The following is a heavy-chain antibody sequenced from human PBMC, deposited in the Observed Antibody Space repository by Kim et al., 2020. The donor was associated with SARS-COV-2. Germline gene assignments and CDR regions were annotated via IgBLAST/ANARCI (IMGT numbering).Heavy chain of an antibody. D-gene: IGHD3-16*01. Sequence: TDGGTTDYAAPVKGRFTISRDDSKNTLYRQMNSLKIEDTAVYYCTATLGYWGQGTLVTVSS. CDR3: TATLGY. CDR2: TDGGTT. V-gene: IGHV3-15*01. J-gene: IGHJ4*02.